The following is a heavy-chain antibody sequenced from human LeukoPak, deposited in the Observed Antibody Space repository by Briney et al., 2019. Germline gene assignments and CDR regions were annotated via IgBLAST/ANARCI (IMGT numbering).Heavy chain of an antibody. CDR3: ATDRAVAGTGY. CDR2: FDPEDGET. V-gene: IGHV1-24*01. CDR1: GYTLTELS. J-gene: IGHJ4*02. Sequence: GASVKVSCKVSGYTLTELSMHWVRQAPGKGLEWMGGFDPEDGETIYAQKFQGRVTMIEDTSTDTAYMELSSLRSEDTAVYYCATDRAVAGTGYWGQGTLVTVSS. D-gene: IGHD6-19*01.